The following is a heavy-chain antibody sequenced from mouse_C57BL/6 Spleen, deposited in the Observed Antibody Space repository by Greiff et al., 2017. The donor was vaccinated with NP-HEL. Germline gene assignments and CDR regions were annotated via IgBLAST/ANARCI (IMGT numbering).Heavy chain of an antibody. CDR3: NCLITAVPPPVDY. Sequence: EVQLQESGTVLARPGASVKMSCKTSGYTFTSYWMHWVKQRPGQGLAWIGAINPGNSDTSYNQKFKGKAKLTADTSASTAYMELSSLTYEDSAVSSCNCLITAVPPPVDYWGQGTTLTVSS. V-gene: IGHV1-5*01. J-gene: IGHJ2*01. CDR2: INPGNSDT. CDR1: GYTFTSYW. D-gene: IGHD1-1*01.